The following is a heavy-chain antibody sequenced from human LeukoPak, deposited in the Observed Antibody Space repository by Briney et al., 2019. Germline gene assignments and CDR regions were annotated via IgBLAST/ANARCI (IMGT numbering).Heavy chain of an antibody. CDR3: ARHVRGYSYGVGY. D-gene: IGHD5-18*01. V-gene: IGHV4-39*01. Sequence: SETLSLTCTVSGGSISSSSYYWGWIRQPPGKGLEWIGSIYYSGSTYYNPSLKSRVTISVDTSKNQFSLKLSSVTAADTAVYHCARHVRGYSYGVGYWGQGTLVTVSS. J-gene: IGHJ4*02. CDR2: IYYSGST. CDR1: GGSISSSSYY.